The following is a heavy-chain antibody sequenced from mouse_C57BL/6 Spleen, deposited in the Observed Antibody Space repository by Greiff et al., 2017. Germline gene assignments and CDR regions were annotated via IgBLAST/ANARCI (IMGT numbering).Heavy chain of an antibody. D-gene: IGHD2-10*02. Sequence: EVKLMESEGGLVQPGSSMKLSCTASGFTFSDYYMAWVRQVPEKGLEWVANINYDGSSTYYLDSLKSRFIISRDNAKNILYLQMSSLKSEDTATYYCAREGYGNFSYAMDYWGQGTSVTVSS. CDR3: AREGYGNFSYAMDY. CDR1: GFTFSDYY. J-gene: IGHJ4*01. CDR2: INYDGSST. V-gene: IGHV5-16*01.